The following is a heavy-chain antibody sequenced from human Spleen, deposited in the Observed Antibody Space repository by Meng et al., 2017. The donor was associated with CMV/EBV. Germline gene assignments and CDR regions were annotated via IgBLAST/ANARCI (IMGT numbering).Heavy chain of an antibody. J-gene: IGHJ4*02. D-gene: IGHD6-13*01. CDR3: ARDLGSSTVDY. CDR2: INPNSGGT. V-gene: IGHV1-2*02. CDR1: GYTFTGYY. Sequence: ASVKVSCKASGYTFTGYYMHWVRQAPGQGLEWTGWINPNSGGTNYAQKFQGSVTMTRDTSISTAYMELSRLRSDDTAVYYCARDLGSSTVDYWGQGTLVTVSS.